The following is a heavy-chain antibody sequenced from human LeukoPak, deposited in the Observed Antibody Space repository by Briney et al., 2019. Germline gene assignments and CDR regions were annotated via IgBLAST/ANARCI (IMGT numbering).Heavy chain of an antibody. CDR2: SISKNNGGTT. D-gene: IGHD3-10*01. V-gene: IGHV3-15*01. CDR3: ITDPGEYASH. J-gene: IGHJ4*02. CDR1: GLAFTTAW. Sequence: GGSLRLSCAASGLAFTTAWMSWVRQAPGQGLEGVGRSISKNNGGTTDYAAPVKGRFTISRDDAKNTLYLQMNSLKSEDTAVYYCITDPGEYASHWGQGTLVTVSS.